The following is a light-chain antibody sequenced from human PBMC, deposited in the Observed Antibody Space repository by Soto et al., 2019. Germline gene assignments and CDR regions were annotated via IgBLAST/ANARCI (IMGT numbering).Light chain of an antibody. CDR2: KAS. J-gene: IGKJ1*01. CDR3: QQYNRYPRT. V-gene: IGKV1-5*03. Sequence: DIQMTQSPSTLSASVGDRVTITCRASQSISSWLAWYQQKPGKAPKLLIYKASSLESGVPSRFSGRGSGTEFPLTISSLQPDDFATYYCQQYNRYPRTFGQGTKVEIK. CDR1: QSISSW.